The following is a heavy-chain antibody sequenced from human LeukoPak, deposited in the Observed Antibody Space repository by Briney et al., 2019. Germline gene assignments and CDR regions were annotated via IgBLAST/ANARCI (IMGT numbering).Heavy chain of an antibody. CDR3: ARPPSSGWYADAFDI. J-gene: IGHJ3*02. CDR1: GFTFSSYA. Sequence: PGGSLRLSCAASGFTFSSYAMHWVRQAPGKGLEWVAVISYDGSNKYYADSVKGRFTISRDNSKNTLYLQMNSLRAEDTAVYYCARPPSSGWYADAFDIWGQGTMVTVSS. CDR2: ISYDGSNK. D-gene: IGHD6-19*01. V-gene: IGHV3-30*04.